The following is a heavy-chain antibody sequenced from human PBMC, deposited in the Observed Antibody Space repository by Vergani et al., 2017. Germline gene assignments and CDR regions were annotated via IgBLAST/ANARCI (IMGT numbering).Heavy chain of an antibody. V-gene: IGHV4-31*03. CDR2: IYSTGST. D-gene: IGHD3-16*01. J-gene: IGHJ4*02. CDR1: GDSISSGVYY. CDR3: ARMGGYYEGDAFRIGYFDS. Sequence: QAQLQESGPRLVKPSQTLSLTCSVSGDSISSGVYYWNWIRQHPGKGLEWIGYIYSTGSTHHNPSLRRRINMSVDTSKNQFSLKLNSVTAADTAMYYCARMGGYYEGDAFRIGYFDSWGPGILVTVSS.